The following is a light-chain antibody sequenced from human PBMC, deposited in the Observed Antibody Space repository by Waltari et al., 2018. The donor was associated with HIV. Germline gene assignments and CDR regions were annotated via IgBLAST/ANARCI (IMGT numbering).Light chain of an antibody. CDR2: GNK. CDR3: QSYDRSLSASVV. CDR1: SSNIGADYD. J-gene: IGLJ2*01. Sequence: QSVLTQPPSVSGAPGQRVPISCTGGSSNIGADYDVHCYQQIPGTAPKLLISGNKNRPSGVPDRFSASKSGASASLAITGLQAEDEADYFCQSYDRSLSASVVFGGGTKLTVL. V-gene: IGLV1-40*01.